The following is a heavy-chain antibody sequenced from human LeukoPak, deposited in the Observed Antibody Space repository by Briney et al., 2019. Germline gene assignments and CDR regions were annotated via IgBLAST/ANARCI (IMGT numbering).Heavy chain of an antibody. CDR2: ISYDGSNK. D-gene: IGHD2-21*02. CDR1: GFTFSTYA. V-gene: IGHV3-30*04. J-gene: IGHJ3*02. CDR3: AKENRRYCGGDCYPDAFDI. Sequence: GGSLRLSCAASGFTFSTYAMHWVRQAPGKGLEWVAVISYDGSNKYYADSVKGRFTISRDNSKNTLYLQMNSLRAEDTAVYYCAKENRRYCGGDCYPDAFDIWGQGTMVTVSS.